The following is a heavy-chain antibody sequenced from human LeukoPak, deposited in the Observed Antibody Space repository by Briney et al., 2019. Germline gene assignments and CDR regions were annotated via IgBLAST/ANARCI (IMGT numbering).Heavy chain of an antibody. V-gene: IGHV1-69*13. D-gene: IGHD3-3*01. CDR2: IIPIFGTA. Sequence: SVKVSCKASGGTFSSYAISWVRQAPGQELEWMGGIIPIFGTANYAQKFQGRVTITADESTSTAHMELSSLRSEDTAVYYCARDRVTIFGVARGGRDAFDIWGQGTMVTVSS. CDR1: GGTFSSYA. J-gene: IGHJ3*02. CDR3: ARDRVTIFGVARGGRDAFDI.